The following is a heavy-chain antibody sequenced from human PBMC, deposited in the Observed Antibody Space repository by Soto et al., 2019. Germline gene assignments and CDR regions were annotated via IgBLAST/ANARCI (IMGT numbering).Heavy chain of an antibody. CDR3: ARELNTESSAYYSFAF. CDR2: VSTNGDRT. V-gene: IGHV1-18*01. Sequence: SVKVSCKTSGDIFTAYGLAWLRQAPGQRPEWMGWVSTNGDRTNYAQKFRGRVTMTTDRSTTTTSMELRSLRPDDPAVYYCARELNTESSAYYSFAFWGQGTLVTVSS. D-gene: IGHD3-22*01. J-gene: IGHJ4*02. CDR1: GDIFTAYG.